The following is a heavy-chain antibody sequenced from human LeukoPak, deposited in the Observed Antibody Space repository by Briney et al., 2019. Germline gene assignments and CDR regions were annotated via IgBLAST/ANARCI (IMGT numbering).Heavy chain of an antibody. J-gene: IGHJ4*02. CDR1: GFTFSNYW. D-gene: IGHD2-21*02. V-gene: IGHV3-7*01. CDR2: INQDGSNK. Sequence: GGSLRLSCAASGFTFSNYWINWVRQAPGKGLEWVANINQDGSNKYYADSVKGRFTISRDNSKNTLYLQMNSLRAEDTAVYYCASKWYCGGDCYYQIDYWGQGTLVTVSS. CDR3: ASKWYCGGDCYYQIDY.